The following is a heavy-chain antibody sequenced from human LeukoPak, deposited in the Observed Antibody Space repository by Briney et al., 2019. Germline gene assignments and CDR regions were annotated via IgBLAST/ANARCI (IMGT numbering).Heavy chain of an antibody. CDR3: ARHMTTANNWFDP. V-gene: IGHV1-2*02. CDR1: GYTFTGYY. Sequence: ASVKVSCKSSGYTFTGYYMHWVRQAPGQGLEWMGWINPKSGGTNYEQKFQGRVIMTRDTSISTAYMELSSLRSDDTAVYYCARHMTTANNWFDPWGQGTLVTVSS. D-gene: IGHD1-1*01. J-gene: IGHJ5*02. CDR2: INPKSGGT.